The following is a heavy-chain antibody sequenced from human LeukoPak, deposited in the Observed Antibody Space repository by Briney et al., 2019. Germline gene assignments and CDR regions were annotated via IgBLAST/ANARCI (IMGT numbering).Heavy chain of an antibody. CDR1: GGSISSYY. CDR2: IYYSGST. Sequence: SETLSLTCTVSGGSISSYYWSWIRQPPGKGLEWIGYIYYSGSTNYNPSLKSRVTISVDTSKNQFSLKLSSVTAANTAVYYCARVGCSGGSCYDYWGQGTLVTVSS. D-gene: IGHD2-15*01. J-gene: IGHJ4*02. CDR3: ARVGCSGGSCYDY. V-gene: IGHV4-59*01.